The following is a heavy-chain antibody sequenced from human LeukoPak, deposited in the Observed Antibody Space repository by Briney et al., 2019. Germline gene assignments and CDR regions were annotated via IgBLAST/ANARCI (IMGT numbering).Heavy chain of an antibody. V-gene: IGHV3-7*03. D-gene: IGHD5-18*01. CDR2: IKQDGSEK. Sequence: GGSLRLSCAASGFTFSSYWMSWVRQAPGKGLEWVANIKQDGSEKYYVDSVKGRFTISRDNSKNTLYLQMNSLRAEDTAVYYCAKDWGSRGYSYGWIVRGAFDIWGQGTMVTVSS. J-gene: IGHJ3*02. CDR3: AKDWGSRGYSYGWIVRGAFDI. CDR1: GFTFSSYW.